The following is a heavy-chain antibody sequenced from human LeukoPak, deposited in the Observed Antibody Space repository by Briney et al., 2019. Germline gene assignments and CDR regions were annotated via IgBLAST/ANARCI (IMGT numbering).Heavy chain of an antibody. Sequence: GGSLRLSCAASGFTFRDYWMTWVRQAPGKGLEWVALISFDESNKQYADSVKGRFTISRDNSKNTLYLQINSLRVEDTAVYYCARDHPPEDVWGQGTTVTVSS. CDR2: ISFDESNK. CDR3: ARDHPPEDV. V-gene: IGHV3-30-3*01. CDR1: GFTFRDYW. J-gene: IGHJ6*02.